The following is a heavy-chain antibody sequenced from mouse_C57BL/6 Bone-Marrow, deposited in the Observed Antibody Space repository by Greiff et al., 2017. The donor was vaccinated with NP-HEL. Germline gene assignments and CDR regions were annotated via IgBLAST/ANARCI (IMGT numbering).Heavy chain of an antibody. CDR2: IDPANGDT. CDR1: GFNINDDY. J-gene: IGHJ3*01. Sequence: EVKLQESGAELVRPGASVKLFCTASGFNINDDYMHWVKQRPEQGLEWIGWIDPANGDTEYASKFQGKATITADTSSNTAYLQHISLTTEDTAVYYCTTSYYGCSYKFAYWGQGTLVTVSA. D-gene: IGHD1-1*01. CDR3: TTSYYGCSYKFAY. V-gene: IGHV14-4*01.